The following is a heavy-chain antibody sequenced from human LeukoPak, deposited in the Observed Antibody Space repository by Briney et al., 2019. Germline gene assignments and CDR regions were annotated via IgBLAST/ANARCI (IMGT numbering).Heavy chain of an antibody. J-gene: IGHJ4*02. CDR3: ARGQLLRGFLSGVAFDS. CDR2: INHSGST. Sequence: SETLSLTCAVYGGSFNGYFWNWIRQSPGKGLEWIGEINHSGSTNYNPSLKSRVTISVDTSKNQFSLKLSSVTAADTAVYYCARGQLLRGFLSGVAFDSWGQGTLVTVSS. CDR1: GGSFNGYF. V-gene: IGHV4-34*01. D-gene: IGHD2/OR15-2a*01.